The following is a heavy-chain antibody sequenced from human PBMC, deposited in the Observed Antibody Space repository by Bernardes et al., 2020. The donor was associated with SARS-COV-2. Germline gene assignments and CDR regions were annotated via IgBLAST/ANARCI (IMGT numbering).Heavy chain of an antibody. CDR3: AKGGVAGYGMDV. J-gene: IGHJ6*02. CDR2: INGGGGGT. Sequence: GGSLRLSCAASGFTFSSYAMSWVRLAPGQGLEWVSAINGGGGGTYYADSVKGRFSISRDNSKYTLFLQMNSLRPDDTAVYYCAKGGVAGYGMDVWGQGTTVTVSS. D-gene: IGHD6-19*01. V-gene: IGHV3-23*01. CDR1: GFTFSSYA.